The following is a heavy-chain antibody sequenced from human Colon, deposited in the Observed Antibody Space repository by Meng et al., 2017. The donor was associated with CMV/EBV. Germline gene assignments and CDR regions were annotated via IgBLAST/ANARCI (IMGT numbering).Heavy chain of an antibody. CDR1: GFTISSYW. J-gene: IGHJ5*02. CDR2: IKYDGGVT. V-gene: IGHV3-74*01. D-gene: IGHD2-21*01. CDR3: VRELLNCAGDCLHL. Sequence: ACGFTISSYWMHWVRQAPGKGLVWVSRIKYDGGVTGYADSVQGRFTISRDNARNTLYLQMNSLRVEDTAVYYCVRELLNCAGDCLHLWGQGTLVTVSS.